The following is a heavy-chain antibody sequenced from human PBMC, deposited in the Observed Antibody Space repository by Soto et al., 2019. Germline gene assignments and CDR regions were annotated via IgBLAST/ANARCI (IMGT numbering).Heavy chain of an antibody. CDR2: ISAYNGNT. V-gene: IGHV1-18*01. D-gene: IGHD5-12*01. CDR1: GYTFTSYG. Sequence: SVKVSCKASGYTFTSYGISWVRQATGQGLEWMGWISAYNGNTNYAQKLQGRVTMTTDTSTSTAYMELRSLRSDDTAVYYCARVHNPMDIVATICAFDIWGQGTMVTVS. J-gene: IGHJ3*02. CDR3: ARVHNPMDIVATICAFDI.